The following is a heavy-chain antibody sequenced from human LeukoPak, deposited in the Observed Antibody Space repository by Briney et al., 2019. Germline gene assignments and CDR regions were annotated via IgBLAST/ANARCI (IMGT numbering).Heavy chain of an antibody. J-gene: IGHJ4*02. CDR2: IYYSGST. D-gene: IGHD1-26*01. Sequence: PSETLSLTCTVSGGSISSYYWSWIRQPPGKGLEWIGYIYYSGSTNYNPSLKSRVTISVDTSKNQFSLKLSSVTAADTAVYYCARVGGSYRTYYLDYWGQGTLVTVSS. CDR3: ARVGGSYRTYYLDY. CDR1: GGSISSYY. V-gene: IGHV4-59*01.